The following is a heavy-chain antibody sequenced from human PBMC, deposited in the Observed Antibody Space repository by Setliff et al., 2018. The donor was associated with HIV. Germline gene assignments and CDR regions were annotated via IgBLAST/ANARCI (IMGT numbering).Heavy chain of an antibody. Sequence: ASVKVSCKVSGYTFSGYYMHWVRQAPGQGLEWMGWINPNSGGTNYAQKFQGRVTMTRDTSISTAYMELSRLRSDDTAVYYCARGDIIAVPAAIDMDVWGKGTTVTVSS. CDR1: GYTFSGYY. CDR3: ARGDIIAVPAAIDMDV. CDR2: INPNSGGT. D-gene: IGHD2-2*01. V-gene: IGHV1-2*02. J-gene: IGHJ6*03.